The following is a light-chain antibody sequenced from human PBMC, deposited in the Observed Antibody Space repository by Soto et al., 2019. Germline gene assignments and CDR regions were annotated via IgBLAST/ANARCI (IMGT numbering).Light chain of an antibody. Sequence: QSVLTQPPSVSAAPGQTVTISCSGSSSNIGSDYVSWYQHVPGTAPKLLIYDNDKRPSGIPDRFSGSKSGTSATLGITGLQTGDEADYYCGTWDYSLSAVVFGGGTQLTVL. CDR1: SSNIGSDY. J-gene: IGLJ2*01. CDR3: GTWDYSLSAVV. V-gene: IGLV1-51*01. CDR2: DND.